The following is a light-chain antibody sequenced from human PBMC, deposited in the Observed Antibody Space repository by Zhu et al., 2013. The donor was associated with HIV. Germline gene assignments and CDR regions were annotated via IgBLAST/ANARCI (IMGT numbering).Light chain of an antibody. J-gene: IGKJ4*01. CDR3: QQYNNWPLT. V-gene: IGKV3-15*01. CDR2: GAS. Sequence: ERVMTQSPATLSVSPGDRATLSCRASQTVSSNLAWYQQKFGQAPRLLIHGASTRATDIPARFSGSGSGTEFTLTISSLQSEDIGIYYCQQYNNWPLTFGGGTKVEIK. CDR1: QTVSSN.